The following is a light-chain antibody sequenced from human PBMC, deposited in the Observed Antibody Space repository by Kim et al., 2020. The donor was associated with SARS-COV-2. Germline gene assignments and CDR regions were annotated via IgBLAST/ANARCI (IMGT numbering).Light chain of an antibody. CDR3: NSRDSSGNVV. CDR2: GRN. Sequence: SSELTQDPAVSVALGQTVRITCQGDSLRNYYASWYQQKPGQAPVLVIYGRNNRPSGIPDRFSGSTSGNTASLTITGAQAEDKADYYCNSRDSSGNVVFGGGTQLTVL. J-gene: IGLJ2*01. V-gene: IGLV3-19*01. CDR1: SLRNYY.